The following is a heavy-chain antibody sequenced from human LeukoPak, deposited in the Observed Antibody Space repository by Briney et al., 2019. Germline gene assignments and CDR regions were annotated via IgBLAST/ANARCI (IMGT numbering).Heavy chain of an antibody. CDR3: ARDLSSWGFDY. D-gene: IGHD6-13*01. CDR2: INHSGST. V-gene: IGHV4-34*01. CDR1: GFTFSSYA. Sequence: GSLRLSCAASGFTFSSYAMSWVRQPPGKGLEWIGEINHSGSTNYNPSLKSRVTISVDTSKNQFSLKLSSVTAADTAVYYCARDLSSWGFDYWGQGTLVTVSS. J-gene: IGHJ4*02.